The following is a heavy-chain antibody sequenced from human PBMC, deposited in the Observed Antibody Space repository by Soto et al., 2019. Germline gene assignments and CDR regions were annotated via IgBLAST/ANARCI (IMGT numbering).Heavy chain of an antibody. J-gene: IGHJ3*02. D-gene: IGHD6-19*01. CDR1: GYTFTGYY. V-gene: IGHV1-2*04. CDR2: INPNSGGT. Sequence: ASVKVSCKASGYTFTGYYMHWVRQAPGQGLEWMGWINPNSGGTNYAQKFQGWVTMTRDTSISTAYMELSRLRSDDTAVYYCARARGWGVKAFDIWGQGTMVTVSS. CDR3: ARARGWGVKAFDI.